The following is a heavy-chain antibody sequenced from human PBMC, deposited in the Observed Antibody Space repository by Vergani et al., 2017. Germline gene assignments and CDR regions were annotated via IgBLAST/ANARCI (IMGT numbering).Heavy chain of an antibody. CDR2: IIPIFGTA. Sequence: QVQLVQSGAEVKKPGSSVKVSCKASGGPFSSYAISWVRQAPGQGLEWMGGIIPIFGTAHYAQKFQGRVTITADESTSTAYMELSSLRSEDTAVYYCAGCALVGSSGYYSGSFDYWGQGTLVTVSS. J-gene: IGHJ4*02. D-gene: IGHD3-22*01. CDR3: AGCALVGSSGYYSGSFDY. V-gene: IGHV1-69*01. CDR1: GGPFSSYA.